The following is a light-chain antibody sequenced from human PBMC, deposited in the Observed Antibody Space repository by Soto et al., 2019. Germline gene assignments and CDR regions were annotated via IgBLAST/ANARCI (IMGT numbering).Light chain of an antibody. V-gene: IGKV3-20*01. CDR1: QSVSSSY. J-gene: IGKJ4*01. Sequence: EIVLTQSPGTLYLSPGERATLSCRASQSVSSSYLAWYQQKPGQAPRLLIYSTSSRATGIPDRFSGSGSGTDFTLTISRLEPEDFVLYYCQQYGSSALTFDGGTKVEIK. CDR2: STS. CDR3: QQYGSSALT.